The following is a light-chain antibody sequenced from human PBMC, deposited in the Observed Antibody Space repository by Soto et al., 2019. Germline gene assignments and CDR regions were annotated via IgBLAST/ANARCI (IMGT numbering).Light chain of an antibody. CDR3: QHYVERSPIT. CDR2: GAS. J-gene: IGKJ5*01. Sequence: RLSFSTGESATLSCRASQSVSSRLAWYQQKPGQAPRLLISGASSRATGIPDRFSGSGSGTDFTLTISRLEPEDFALYYCQHYVERSPITFGQGTRLEIK. V-gene: IGKV3-20*01. CDR1: QSVSSR.